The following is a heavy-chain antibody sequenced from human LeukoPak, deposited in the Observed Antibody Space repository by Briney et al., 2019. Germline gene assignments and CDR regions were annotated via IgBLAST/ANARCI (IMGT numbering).Heavy chain of an antibody. Sequence: GSSVKVSCKASGGIFSSYAISWVRQAPGQGLEWMGRIIPIFGTANYAQKFQGRVTITTDESTSTAYMELSSLRSEDTAVYYCARVGGYSYGSHFDYWGQGTLVTVSS. CDR1: GGIFSSYA. J-gene: IGHJ4*02. CDR3: ARVGGYSYGSHFDY. V-gene: IGHV1-69*05. CDR2: IIPIFGTA. D-gene: IGHD5-18*01.